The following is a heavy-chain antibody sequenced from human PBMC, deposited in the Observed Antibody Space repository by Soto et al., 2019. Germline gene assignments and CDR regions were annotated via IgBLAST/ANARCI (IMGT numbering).Heavy chain of an antibody. J-gene: IGHJ6*03. CDR1: GYTFTSYG. CDR2: ISAYNGNT. V-gene: IGHV1-18*01. D-gene: IGHD2-2*01. Sequence: ASVKVSCKASGYTFTSYGISWVRQAPGQGLEWMGWISAYNGNTNYAQKLQGRVTMTTDTSTSTAYMELRSLRSDDTAVYYCARSEVVVPAAMQPYYYDYYMDVWGKGTTVTVSS. CDR3: ARSEVVVPAAMQPYYYDYYMDV.